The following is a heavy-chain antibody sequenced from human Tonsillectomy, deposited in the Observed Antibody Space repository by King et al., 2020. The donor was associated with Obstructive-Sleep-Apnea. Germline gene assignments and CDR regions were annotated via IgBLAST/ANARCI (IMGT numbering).Heavy chain of an antibody. CDR2: INPSAGST. D-gene: IGHD6-19*01. Sequence: QLVQSGVEVKKPGASVKVSCKASGYTFSRYYMHWVRQAPGQGLECMGIINPSAGSTSDAQKFQGKVTMTRGTSTSTVYMELSSLRSEDTAVYYCARDSSGIGMDVWGQGTTVTVSS. CDR3: ARDSSGIGMDV. CDR1: GYTFSRYY. V-gene: IGHV1-46*01. J-gene: IGHJ6*02.